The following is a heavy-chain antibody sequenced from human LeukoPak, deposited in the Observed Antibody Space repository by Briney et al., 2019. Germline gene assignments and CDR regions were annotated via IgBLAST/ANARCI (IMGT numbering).Heavy chain of an antibody. CDR2: IIPILGIA. J-gene: IGHJ5*02. V-gene: IGHV1-69*04. Sequence: SVKVSCKASGGTFSSYAISWVRQAPGQGLEWMGRIIPILGIANYAQKFQGRVTITADKSTSTAYMELSSLRSEDTAVYYCARGYSARIGGFDPWGQGTLVTVSS. D-gene: IGHD5-12*01. CDR3: ARGYSARIGGFDP. CDR1: GGTFSSYA.